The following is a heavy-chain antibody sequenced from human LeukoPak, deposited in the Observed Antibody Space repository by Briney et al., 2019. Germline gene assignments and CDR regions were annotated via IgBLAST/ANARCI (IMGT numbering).Heavy chain of an antibody. CDR2: IKQDGSEK. Sequence: TGGSLRLSCAASGFTFSSYWMSWVRQAPGKGLEWVANIKQDGSEKYYVDSVKGRFTISRDNAKNSLYLQMNSLRAEDTAAYYCARDHPAAGGFFDYWGQGTLVTVSS. J-gene: IGHJ4*02. CDR3: ARDHPAAGGFFDY. D-gene: IGHD2-15*01. CDR1: GFTFSSYW. V-gene: IGHV3-7*01.